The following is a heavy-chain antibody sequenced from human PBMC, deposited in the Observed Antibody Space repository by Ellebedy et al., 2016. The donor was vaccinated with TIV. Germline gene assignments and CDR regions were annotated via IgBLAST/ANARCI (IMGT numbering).Heavy chain of an antibody. CDR2: INPNSGNT. J-gene: IGHJ6*02. CDR3: ARDYWSSSSCGLDV. CDR1: GYIFTGFY. V-gene: IGHV1-2*02. Sequence: AASVKVSCKASGYIFTGFYLHWVRQAPGQGLEWMGWINPNSGNTNYAQKFQGRVTMTRDTSISTAYMELSGLKSDDTAVYYCARDYWSSSSCGLDVWGQGTTVSVSS. D-gene: IGHD2-15*01.